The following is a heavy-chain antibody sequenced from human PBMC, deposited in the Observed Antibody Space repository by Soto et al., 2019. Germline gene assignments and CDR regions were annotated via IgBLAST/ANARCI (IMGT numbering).Heavy chain of an antibody. J-gene: IGHJ4*02. CDR1: GFTFSNYG. Sequence: GGSLRLSCEASGFTFSNYGMTWVRQAPGKRLEWVSTISGSGDRAFYADPVKGRFTISRDNSKNTLYLQMNSLSAEDTAIYYCAKEMIASTLADFFDHWGQGILVTVSS. CDR2: ISGSGDRA. D-gene: IGHD2-21*01. CDR3: AKEMIASTLADFFDH. V-gene: IGHV3-23*01.